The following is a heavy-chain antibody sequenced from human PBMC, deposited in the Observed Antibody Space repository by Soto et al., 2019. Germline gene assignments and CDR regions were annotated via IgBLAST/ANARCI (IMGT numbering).Heavy chain of an antibody. D-gene: IGHD3-3*02. CDR3: ARDGLVLAPSTVTSDHYYYAMDV. J-gene: IGHJ6*02. CDR2: IIPRSGTS. Sequence: QVQLVQSGAEVKKPGSSVKVSCKASGDTFSTYTITWVRQAPGQGLEWMGGIIPRSGTSNYAQKFQGRVTITADESTSTAYRELSSLRSEDTAVYYCARDGLVLAPSTVTSDHYYYAMDVWGQGTTVTVSS. V-gene: IGHV1-69*12. CDR1: GDTFSTYT.